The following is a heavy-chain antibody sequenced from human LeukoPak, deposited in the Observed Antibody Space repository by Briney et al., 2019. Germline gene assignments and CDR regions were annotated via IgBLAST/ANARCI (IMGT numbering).Heavy chain of an antibody. Sequence: PSETLSLTCAVYGGSFSGYYWSWIRQPPGKGLEWIGEINHSGSTNYNPSLKSRVTISVDTSKNQFSLKLTSVTVADTAVYYCATYDSRGPFENWGQGTLVTVSS. CDR3: ATYDSRGPFEN. J-gene: IGHJ4*02. CDR1: GGSFSGYY. D-gene: IGHD3-22*01. V-gene: IGHV4-34*01. CDR2: INHSGST.